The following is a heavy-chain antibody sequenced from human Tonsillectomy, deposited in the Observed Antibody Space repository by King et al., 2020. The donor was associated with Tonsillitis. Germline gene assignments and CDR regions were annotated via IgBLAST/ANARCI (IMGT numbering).Heavy chain of an antibody. D-gene: IGHD2-2*02. CDR2: IRYDGTDK. J-gene: IGHJ3*01. Sequence: VQLVESGGGVVQPGGSLRLSCAASGFIFSTYDMHWVRQAPGKGLEWVAFIRYDGTDKYYADSVKGRFTISRDNSKNTLYLQMNSLRAEDTAVYYCAKDVPAAIFAAFDAWGRGTMVTVSS. CDR3: AKDVPAAIFAAFDA. CDR1: GFIFSTYD. V-gene: IGHV3-30*02.